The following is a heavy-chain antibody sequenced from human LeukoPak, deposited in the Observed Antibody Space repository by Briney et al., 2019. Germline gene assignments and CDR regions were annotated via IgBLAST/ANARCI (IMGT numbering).Heavy chain of an antibody. D-gene: IGHD2-2*01. CDR3: ARPVYCSSTTCAGPFHI. J-gene: IGHJ3*02. CDR2: ISHRGST. V-gene: IGHV4-34*01. CDR1: GGSLTNYY. Sequence: SETLSLTCAVYGGSLTNYYWSWIRQPPGKGLEWIGKISHRGSTYYSPSLKSRVTISVDTSKNQFSLRLTSVTAADTAVYYCARPVYCSSTTCAGPFHIWGQGTMVTVSS.